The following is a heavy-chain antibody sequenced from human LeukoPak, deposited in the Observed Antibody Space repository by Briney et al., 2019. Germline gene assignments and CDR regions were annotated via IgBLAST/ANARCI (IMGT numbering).Heavy chain of an antibody. D-gene: IGHD2-2*01. J-gene: IGHJ4*02. Sequence: SETLSLTCTVSGGSISSYYWSWIRQPPGKGVEWIGYIHYSGSTNYNPSLKSRVTISVDTSKNQFSLKVSSVTAADTAVYYCASERIVPAAMREEDYFDYWGQGTLVTVSS. V-gene: IGHV4-59*01. CDR3: ASERIVPAAMREEDYFDY. CDR1: GGSISSYY. CDR2: IHYSGST.